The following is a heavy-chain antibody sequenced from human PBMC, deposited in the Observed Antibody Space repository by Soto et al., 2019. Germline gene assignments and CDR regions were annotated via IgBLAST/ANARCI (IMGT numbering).Heavy chain of an antibody. J-gene: IGHJ1*01. CDR3: ARPREDHGAYVV. CDR1: GGSIGSTSNY. CDR2: IHYSGST. D-gene: IGHD4-17*01. Sequence: PSETLSLTSTVSGGSIGSTSNYWGWIRQPPGKGLEWIGSIHYSGSTYDNPSLKSRVTISVDTSKNQLSLKLSSVTATDTAVYYCARPREDHGAYVVWGQGTLVTVSS. V-gene: IGHV4-39*01.